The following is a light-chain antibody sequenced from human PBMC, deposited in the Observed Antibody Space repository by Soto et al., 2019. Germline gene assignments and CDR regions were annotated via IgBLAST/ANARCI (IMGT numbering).Light chain of an antibody. J-gene: IGKJ4*01. V-gene: IGKV2-28*01. CDR2: LGS. CDR3: MQALQTPLT. Sequence: DIVMTQSPLSLPVTPGEPASISCRSSQGLLHSNGYNYLDWYLQKPGQSPQLLIYLGSNRASGVPDRFSGSGSGTDCTLKISRVEAEDVGFYYCMQALQTPLTFGRGTKVDIK. CDR1: QGLLHSNGYNY.